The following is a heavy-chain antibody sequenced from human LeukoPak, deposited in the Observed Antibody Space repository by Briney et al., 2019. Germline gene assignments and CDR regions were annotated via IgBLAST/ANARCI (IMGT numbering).Heavy chain of an antibody. CDR3: AKDLGYSYGFGVDY. J-gene: IGHJ4*02. CDR1: GFTFSSYG. D-gene: IGHD5-18*01. CDR2: ISYDGSNK. Sequence: PGGSLRLSCAASGFTFSSYGMHWVRQAPGKGLEWVAVISYDGSNKYYADSVKGRFTISRDNSKNTLYLQMNSLRAEDTAVYYCAKDLGYSYGFGVDYWGQGTLVTVSS. V-gene: IGHV3-30*18.